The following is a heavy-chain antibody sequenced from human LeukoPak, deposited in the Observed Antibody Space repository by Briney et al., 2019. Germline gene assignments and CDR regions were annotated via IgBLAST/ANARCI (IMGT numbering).Heavy chain of an antibody. CDR2: IYYSGST. CDR3: ARGGLYSSGWVGY. D-gene: IGHD6-19*01. J-gene: IGHJ4*02. Sequence: SETLSLTCTVSGGSISSSSYYWGWIRQPPGKGLEWIGSIYYSGSTYYNPSLKSRVTISVDTSKNQFSLKLSSVTAADTAVYYCARGGLYSSGWVGYWGQGTLVTVSS. CDR1: GGSISSSSYY. V-gene: IGHV4-39*07.